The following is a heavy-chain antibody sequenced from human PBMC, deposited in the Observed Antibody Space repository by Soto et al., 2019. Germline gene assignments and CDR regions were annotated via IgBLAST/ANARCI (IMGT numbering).Heavy chain of an antibody. CDR1: GYTFTGYY. CDR3: ARGSSVVVIASNRFDP. J-gene: IGHJ5*02. V-gene: IGHV1-2*04. CDR2: INPNSGGT. Sequence: GASVKVSCKASGYTFTGYYMHWVRQAPGQGLEWMGWINPNSGGTNYAQKFQGWVTMTRDTSISTAYMELSRLRSDDTAVYYCARGSSVVVIASNRFDPWGQGTLVTV. D-gene: IGHD2-21*01.